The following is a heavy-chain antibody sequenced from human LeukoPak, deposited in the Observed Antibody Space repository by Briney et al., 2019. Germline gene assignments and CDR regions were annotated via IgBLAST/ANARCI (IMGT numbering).Heavy chain of an antibody. J-gene: IGHJ4*02. V-gene: IGHV4-31*03. Sequence: SETLSLTCTVSGGSISSGGYYWSWIRQHPGKGLEWIGYIYYSGSTYYNPSLKSRVTISVDTSKNQFSLKLSSVTAADTAVYYCARGQMAGEFDYWGQGTLVTVSS. CDR1: GGSISSGGYY. D-gene: IGHD6-19*01. CDR2: IYYSGST. CDR3: ARGQMAGEFDY.